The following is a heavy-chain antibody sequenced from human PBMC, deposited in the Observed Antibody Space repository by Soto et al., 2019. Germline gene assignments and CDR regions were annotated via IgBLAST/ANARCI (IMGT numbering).Heavy chain of an antibody. D-gene: IGHD6-19*01. J-gene: IGHJ3*02. V-gene: IGHV5-51*01. CDR2: IYPGYSDT. Sequence: GESLKISCKVSGYSFTSYWIGWVRQMPGKGLEWMGIIYPGYSDTRYSPSFQGQVTISADKSISPVSLQRSSLKASDTATSYSARHVAVAPTGYAFDIWGQGTMVTVSS. CDR3: ARHVAVAPTGYAFDI. CDR1: GYSFTSYW.